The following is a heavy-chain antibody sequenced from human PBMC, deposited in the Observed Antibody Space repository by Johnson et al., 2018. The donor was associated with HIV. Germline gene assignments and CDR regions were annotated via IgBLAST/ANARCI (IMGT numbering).Heavy chain of an antibody. CDR1: GFTFSSYW. CDR2: INSDGSST. D-gene: IGHD3-10*01. CDR3: ARDRGGAARDAFDI. Sequence: EVQLLESGGGLVQPGGSLRLSCAASGFTFSSYWMHWVRQAPGKGLVWVSRINSDGSSTSYADSVKGRFTISRDNAKNSLYLQMNSLRAEDTALYYCARDRGGAARDAFDIWGQGTMVTVSS. V-gene: IGHV3-74*01. J-gene: IGHJ3*02.